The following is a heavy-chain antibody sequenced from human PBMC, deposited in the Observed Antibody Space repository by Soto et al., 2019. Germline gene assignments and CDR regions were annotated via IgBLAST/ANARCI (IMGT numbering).Heavy chain of an antibody. CDR2: ISGYNGNR. Sequence: QVQLVQSGAEVKKPGASVKVSCKASGYTFTRYGVSWVRQAPGQGLEWMGWISGYNGNRIYEQKYQGRVTMTTHTSTSTADMELRSLRSDDTAVFYCARGSRSSGWYGTDTFDYWGQGTLVTVSS. J-gene: IGHJ4*02. CDR3: ARGSRSSGWYGTDTFDY. V-gene: IGHV1-18*01. D-gene: IGHD6-19*01. CDR1: GYTFTRYG.